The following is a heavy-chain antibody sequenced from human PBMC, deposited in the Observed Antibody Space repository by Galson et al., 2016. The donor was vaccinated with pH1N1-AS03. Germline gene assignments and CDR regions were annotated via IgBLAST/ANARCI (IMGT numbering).Heavy chain of an antibody. V-gene: IGHV1-46*01. J-gene: IGHJ4*02. D-gene: IGHD3-16*02. CDR2: IDPSGGPT. Sequence: SVKVSCKASGYTLTRYYMHWVRQAPGQGLEWMGIIDPSGGPTTYAPKFQGRITITTDTSTSTVYMELVSLRSEDTAVYYCARRYYFDYWGQGTLVTISS. CDR1: GYTLTRYY. CDR3: ARRYYFDY.